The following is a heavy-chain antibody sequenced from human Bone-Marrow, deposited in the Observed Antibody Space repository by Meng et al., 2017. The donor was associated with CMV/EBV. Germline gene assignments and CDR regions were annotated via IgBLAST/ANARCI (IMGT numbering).Heavy chain of an antibody. D-gene: IGHD1-7*01. V-gene: IGHV4-34*01. J-gene: IGHJ4*01. CDR1: GGSFSGYY. Sequence: SETLSLTCAVYGGSFSGYYWSWIRQPPGKGLEWIGEINHSGSTNYNPSLKSRVTISVDTSKNQFSLKLSSVTAADTAVYYCSRAYITGTTVADWGHGARVTCSS. CDR2: INHSGST. CDR3: SRAYITGTTVAD.